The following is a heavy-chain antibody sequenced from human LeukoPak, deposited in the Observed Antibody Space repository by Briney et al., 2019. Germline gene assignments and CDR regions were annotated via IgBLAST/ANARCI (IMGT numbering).Heavy chain of an antibody. V-gene: IGHV5-51*01. D-gene: IGHD2-2*01. J-gene: IGHJ3*02. CDR2: IFPGDSDT. Sequence: GESLKISCEGSGYRFTTYWIGWVRQMPGKGLEWMGIIFPGDSDTRYSPSFQGQVTFSADKSNNTAYLQWSSLKASDTAMYYCARHDREYQLLDTFDIWGQGTMVTVSS. CDR3: ARHDREYQLLDTFDI. CDR1: GYRFTTYW.